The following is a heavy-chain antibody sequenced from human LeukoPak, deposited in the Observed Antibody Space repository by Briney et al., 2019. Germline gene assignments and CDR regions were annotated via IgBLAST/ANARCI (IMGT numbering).Heavy chain of an antibody. D-gene: IGHD3-9*01. Sequence: GGSLRLSCAASGFTFSTYGMHWVRQAPGKGLEWVAFIRFDGSNKYYADSVKGRFTISRDNSKNTLYLQMNSLRAEDTAVYYCAKDRATHILTGYHYFDYWGQGTLVTVSS. CDR2: IRFDGSNK. V-gene: IGHV3-30*02. J-gene: IGHJ4*02. CDR3: AKDRATHILTGYHYFDY. CDR1: GFTFSTYG.